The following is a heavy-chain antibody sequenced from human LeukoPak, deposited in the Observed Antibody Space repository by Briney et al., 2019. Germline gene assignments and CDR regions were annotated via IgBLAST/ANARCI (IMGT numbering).Heavy chain of an antibody. Sequence: SETLSLTCTVSGYSISSGYYWGWTRQPPGKGLEWIGSIYHSGSTYYNPSLKSRVTISVDTSKNQFSLKLSSVTAADTAVYYCARDSSSRKSWFDPWGQGTLVTVSS. V-gene: IGHV4-38-2*02. CDR2: IYHSGST. J-gene: IGHJ5*02. CDR3: ARDSSSRKSWFDP. CDR1: GYSISSGYY. D-gene: IGHD6-13*01.